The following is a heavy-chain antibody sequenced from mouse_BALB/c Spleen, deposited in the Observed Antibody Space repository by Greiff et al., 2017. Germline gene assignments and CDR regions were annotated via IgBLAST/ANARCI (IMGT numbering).Heavy chain of an antibody. CDR2: ISSGGSYT. V-gene: IGHV5-9-4*01. D-gene: IGHD2-14*01. J-gene: IGHJ3*01. CDR3: ARDQEGTWFAY. Sequence: EVQRVESGGGLVKPGGSLKLSCAASGFTFSSYAMSWVRQSPEKRLEWVAEISSGGSYTYYPDTVTGRFTISRDNAKNTLYLEMSSLRSEDTAMYYCARDQEGTWFAYWGQGTLVTVSA. CDR1: GFTFSSYA.